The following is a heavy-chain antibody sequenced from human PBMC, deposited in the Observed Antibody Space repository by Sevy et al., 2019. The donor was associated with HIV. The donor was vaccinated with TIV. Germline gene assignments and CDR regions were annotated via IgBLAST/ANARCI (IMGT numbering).Heavy chain of an antibody. CDR3: ARDLEFYDYGDYGPAFMPDY. CDR1: GFTFSTYG. D-gene: IGHD4-17*01. V-gene: IGHV3-33*01. CDR2: IWFDGSNT. J-gene: IGHJ4*02. Sequence: GGSLRLSCAASGFTFSTYGMHWVRQAPGKGLEWVAVIWFDGSNTYYAYSVKGRFTISRDIAKNTLHLQMNSRRVEDTAVYYCARDLEFYDYGDYGPAFMPDYWGQGTLVTVSS.